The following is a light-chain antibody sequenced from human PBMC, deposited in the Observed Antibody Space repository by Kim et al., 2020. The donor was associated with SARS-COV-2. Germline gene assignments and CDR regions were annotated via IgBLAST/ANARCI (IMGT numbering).Light chain of an antibody. J-gene: IGKJ2*01. CDR2: AAS. CDR3: QQSYSYLYT. Sequence: SASVGDRVTITCRASQSISSYLDWYQQKPGKAPKRLIYAASSLQSGVPSRFSGSGSGTDFTLTISSLQPEDFATYYCQQSYSYLYTFGQGTKLEI. V-gene: IGKV1-39*01. CDR1: QSISSY.